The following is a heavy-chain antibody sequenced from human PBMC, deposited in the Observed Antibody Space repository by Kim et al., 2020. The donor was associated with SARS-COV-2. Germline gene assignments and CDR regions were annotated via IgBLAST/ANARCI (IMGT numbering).Heavy chain of an antibody. CDR3: TTWAVTTLGYYYGMDV. CDR2: IKSKTDGGTT. Sequence: GGSLRLSCAASGFTFSNAWMSWVRQAPGKGLEWVGRIKSKTDGGTTDYAAPVKGRFTISRDDSKNTLYLQMNSLKTEDTAVYYCTTWAVTTLGYYYGMDVWGQGTTVTVSS. CDR1: GFTFSNAW. D-gene: IGHD4-17*01. V-gene: IGHV3-15*01. J-gene: IGHJ6*02.